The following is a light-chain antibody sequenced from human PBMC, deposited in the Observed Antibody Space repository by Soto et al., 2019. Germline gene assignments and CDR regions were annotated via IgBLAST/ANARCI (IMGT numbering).Light chain of an antibody. V-gene: IGKV1-39*01. CDR1: PPISNY. CDR3: QQTHAVTLT. CDR2: GAS. J-gene: IGKJ5*01. Sequence: DVQMTQSPSSLSASVGDRVTITCRASPPISNYLNWYQQKAGEAPKVLIFGASSLQSGVPSKFRGSGYGTDFTLIINNLHPDDFATYYCQQTHAVTLTGGQETRL.